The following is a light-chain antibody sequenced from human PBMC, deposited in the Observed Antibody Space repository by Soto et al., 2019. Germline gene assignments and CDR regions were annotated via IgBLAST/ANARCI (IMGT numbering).Light chain of an antibody. V-gene: IGKV1-5*03. J-gene: IGKJ1*01. CDR3: QQRSNWPPT. Sequence: DIQMTQSPSTLSGSVGDRVTITCRASQTISSWLAWYQQKPGKAPKLLIYKASTLKSGVPSRFSGSGSGTDFTLTISSLEPEDFAVYYCQQRSNWPPTFGQGTKV. CDR2: KAS. CDR1: QTISSW.